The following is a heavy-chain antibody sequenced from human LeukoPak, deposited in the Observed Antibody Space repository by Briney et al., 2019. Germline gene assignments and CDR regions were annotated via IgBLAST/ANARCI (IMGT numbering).Heavy chain of an antibody. CDR3: ASLKEAIGGGFED. CDR1: GGSISSYY. CDR2: IYYSGST. D-gene: IGHD2-2*02. J-gene: IGHJ4*02. Sequence: SETLSLTCTVSGGSISSYYWSWIRQPPGKGLEWIGYIYYSGSTNYNPSLKSRVTIPVDTSKNQFSLKLSSVTTADTAVYYCASLKEAIGGGFEDWGQGTLVTVSS. V-gene: IGHV4-59*08.